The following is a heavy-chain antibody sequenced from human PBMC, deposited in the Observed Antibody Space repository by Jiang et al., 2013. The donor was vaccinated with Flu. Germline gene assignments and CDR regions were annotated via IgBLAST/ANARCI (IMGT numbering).Heavy chain of an antibody. J-gene: IGHJ4*02. V-gene: IGHV3-11*06. CDR3: ARGGPLRYFDWLQGDY. CDR1: GFTFSDYY. CDR2: ISSSSSYT. Sequence: SCAASGFTFSDYYMSWIRQAPGKGLEWVSYISSSSSYTNYADSVKGRFTISRDNAKNSLYLQMNSLRAEDTAVYYCARGGPLRYFDWLQGDYWGQGTLVTVSS. D-gene: IGHD3-9*01.